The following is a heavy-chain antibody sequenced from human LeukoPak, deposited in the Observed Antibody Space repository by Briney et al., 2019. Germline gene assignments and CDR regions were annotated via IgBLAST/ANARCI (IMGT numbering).Heavy chain of an antibody. Sequence: PGESLRLSCGASGFNFKRYAMNWVRQAPGQGLEWVAAIDGSGGDTYYADSVKGRFTISRDNSKSTLFLQMKSLRVEDTAVYYCARRLVYGDYAELDYWGQGTLVTVSS. V-gene: IGHV3-23*01. J-gene: IGHJ4*02. CDR3: ARRLVYGDYAELDY. D-gene: IGHD4-17*01. CDR1: GFNFKRYA. CDR2: IDGSGGDT.